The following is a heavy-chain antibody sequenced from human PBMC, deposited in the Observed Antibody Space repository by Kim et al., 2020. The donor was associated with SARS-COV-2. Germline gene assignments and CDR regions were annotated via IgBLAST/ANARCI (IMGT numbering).Heavy chain of an antibody. J-gene: IGHJ4*02. Sequence: SETLSLTCTVSGGSISSYYWSWIRQPAGKGLEWIGRIYTSGSTNYNPSLKSRVTMSVDTSKNQFSLKLSSVTAADTAVYYCARAGIVGAPSHYYFDYWGQGTLVTVSS. CDR3: ARAGIVGAPSHYYFDY. V-gene: IGHV4-4*07. D-gene: IGHD1-26*01. CDR2: IYTSGST. CDR1: GGSISSYY.